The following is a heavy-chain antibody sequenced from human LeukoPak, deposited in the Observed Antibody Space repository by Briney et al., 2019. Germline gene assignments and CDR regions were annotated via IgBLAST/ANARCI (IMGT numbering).Heavy chain of an antibody. Sequence: GGSLRLSCEVSGFPFSVYAMAWVRQAPGQGLEWVSAIDASGSDTYYTDSVKGRFTISRDNTKNTVYLQMNSLRVEDTAVYYCANYRKPQGLDYWGQGTLVTVPS. CDR1: GFPFSVYA. CDR3: ANYRKPQGLDY. CDR2: IDASGSDT. V-gene: IGHV3-23*01. D-gene: IGHD1-14*01. J-gene: IGHJ4*02.